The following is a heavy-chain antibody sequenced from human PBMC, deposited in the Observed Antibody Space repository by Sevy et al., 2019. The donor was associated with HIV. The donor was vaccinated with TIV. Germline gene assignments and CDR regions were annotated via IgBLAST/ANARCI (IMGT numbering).Heavy chain of an antibody. D-gene: IGHD1-7*01. V-gene: IGHV4-59*01. CDR2: IFYSRST. CDR1: GDSISGYY. Sequence: SETLSLTCTVSGDSISGYYWNWIRQPPGKGPEWIGYIFYSRSTTYNPSLKSRVTISKDTSKNQFSLKLTSVTAADTAVYYCARGDPELFYGMDVWGQGTTVTVSS. CDR3: ARGDPELFYGMDV. J-gene: IGHJ6*02.